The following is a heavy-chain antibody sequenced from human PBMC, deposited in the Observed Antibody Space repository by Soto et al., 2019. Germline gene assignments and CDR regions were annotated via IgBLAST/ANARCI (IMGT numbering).Heavy chain of an antibody. Sequence: PGGSLRLSCVASGFTFSSYWMSWVRQAPGKGLEWVANIKQDGSEKNYVDSLKGRFTISRDNAKNSLYLQMSSLGAADTAVYYCVIPPFHHIMVLTGTPSIWGQETMVTVS. V-gene: IGHV3-7*01. CDR3: VIPPFHHIMVLTGTPSI. D-gene: IGHD2-21*02. CDR1: GFTFSSYW. J-gene: IGHJ3*02. CDR2: IKQDGSEK.